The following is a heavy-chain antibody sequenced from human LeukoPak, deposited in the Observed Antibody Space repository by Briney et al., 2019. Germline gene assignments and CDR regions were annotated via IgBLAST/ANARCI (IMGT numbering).Heavy chain of an antibody. CDR1: GYTFTSYG. CDR2: SSAYNGNT. V-gene: IGHV1-18*04. J-gene: IGHJ6*04. Sequence: ASVKVSCKASGYTFTSYGISWVRQAPGQGLEWMGWSSAYNGNTNYAQKLQGRVTMTTDTSTSTAYMELRSLRSDDTAVYYCARGAHLPYSYYGMDVWGKGTTVTVSS. CDR3: ARGAHLPYSYYGMDV.